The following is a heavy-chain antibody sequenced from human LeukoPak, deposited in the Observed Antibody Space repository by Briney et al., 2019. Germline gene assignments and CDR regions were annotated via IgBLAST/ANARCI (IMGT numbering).Heavy chain of an antibody. D-gene: IGHD3-10*01. V-gene: IGHV3-30*03. CDR3: ATGTTMVRGVIINDFDY. CDR1: GFTFSSYG. J-gene: IGHJ4*02. Sequence: GGSLRLSCAASGFTFSSYGMHWVRQAPGKGLEWVAVISYDGSNKYYADSVKGRFTISRDNSKNTLYLQMNSLRAEDTAVYYCATGTTMVRGVIINDFDYWGQGTLVTVSS. CDR2: ISYDGSNK.